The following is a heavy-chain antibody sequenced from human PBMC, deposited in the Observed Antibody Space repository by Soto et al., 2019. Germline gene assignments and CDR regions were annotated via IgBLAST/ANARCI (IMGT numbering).Heavy chain of an antibody. V-gene: IGHV3-23*01. D-gene: IGHD1-20*01. CDR2: ISGSGGST. J-gene: IGHJ5*02. Sequence: WGSLRISCVSSVFTFSSYGMNWVRQAPGRGLEWVSAISGSGGSTYYADSVNGRFTISRDNSKNTLYLQMNSLRAEDTSVYYCAQDPLTGTASSSWFDPWGQGTMVTVSS. CDR1: VFTFSSYG. CDR3: AQDPLTGTASSSWFDP.